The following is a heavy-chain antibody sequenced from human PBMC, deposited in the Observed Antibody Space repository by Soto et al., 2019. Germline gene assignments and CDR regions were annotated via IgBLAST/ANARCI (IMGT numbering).Heavy chain of an antibody. V-gene: IGHV3-30*18. CDR1: GFTFSSYG. J-gene: IGHJ4*02. Sequence: GGSLRLSCAASGFTFSSYGMHWVRQAPGKGLEWVAVISYDGSNKYYADSVKGRFTISRDNSKNTLYLQMNSLRAEDTAVYYCAKEKEWNYDFWSGEVTLHAYYFDYWGQGTLVTVSS. D-gene: IGHD3-3*01. CDR2: ISYDGSNK. CDR3: AKEKEWNYDFWSGEVTLHAYYFDY.